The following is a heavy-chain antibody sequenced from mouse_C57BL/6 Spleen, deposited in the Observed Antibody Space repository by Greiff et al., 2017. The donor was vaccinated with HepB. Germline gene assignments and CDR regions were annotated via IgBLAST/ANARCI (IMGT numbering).Heavy chain of an antibody. D-gene: IGHD1-1*01. Sequence: QVQLQQSGAELVKPGASVKISCKASGYAFSSYWMNWVKQRPGKGLEWIGQIYPGDGDTNYNGKFKGKATLTADKSSSTAYMQLSSLTSEDSAVYFCARSHYGSSYRDYWGQGTTLTVSS. V-gene: IGHV1-80*01. CDR3: ARSHYGSSYRDY. CDR1: GYAFSSYW. J-gene: IGHJ2*01. CDR2: IYPGDGDT.